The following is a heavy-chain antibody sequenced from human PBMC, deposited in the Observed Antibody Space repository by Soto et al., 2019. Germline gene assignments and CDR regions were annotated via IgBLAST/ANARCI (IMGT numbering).Heavy chain of an antibody. CDR1: GFTFSNYG. J-gene: IGHJ4*02. CDR3: AKVGDVYNSFFDY. D-gene: IGHD1-20*01. CDR2: SSSDGSKK. V-gene: IGHV3-30*18. Sequence: GGSLRLSCAASGFTFSNYGMHWVRQAPGKGLEWVAVSSSDGSKKFYADSVKGRFTISRDDSKNTLFLQMSSLMPEDTAVYYCAKVGDVYNSFFDYWGQGTLVTVSS.